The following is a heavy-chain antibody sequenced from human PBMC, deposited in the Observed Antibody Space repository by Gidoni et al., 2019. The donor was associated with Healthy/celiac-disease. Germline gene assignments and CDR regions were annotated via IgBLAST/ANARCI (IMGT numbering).Heavy chain of an antibody. D-gene: IGHD2-15*01. Sequence: QVQLVQSGAEVKKPGASVKVSCKASGYTFTSYYMHWVRQAPGQGLEWMGIINPSGGSTSYAQKFQGRVTMTRETSTSTVYMELSSLRSEDTAVYYCARGFAYCSGGSCYSGNWFDPWGQGTLVTVSS. CDR2: INPSGGST. V-gene: IGHV1-46*01. CDR3: ARGFAYCSGGSCYSGNWFDP. CDR1: GYTFTSYY. J-gene: IGHJ5*02.